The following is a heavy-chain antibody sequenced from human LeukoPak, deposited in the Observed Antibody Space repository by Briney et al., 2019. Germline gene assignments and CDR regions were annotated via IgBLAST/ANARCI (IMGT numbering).Heavy chain of an antibody. CDR2: ISGSGGST. CDR1: GFTFSSYG. CDR3: AKGDYGGYDAFDI. Sequence: GGSLRLSCAASGFTFSSYGMSWVRQAPGKGLEWVSAISGSGGSTYYADSVEGRFTISRDNSKNTLHLQMNSLRAEDTAVYYCAKGDYGGYDAFDIWGQGTMVTVSS. D-gene: IGHD4-23*01. J-gene: IGHJ3*02. V-gene: IGHV3-23*01.